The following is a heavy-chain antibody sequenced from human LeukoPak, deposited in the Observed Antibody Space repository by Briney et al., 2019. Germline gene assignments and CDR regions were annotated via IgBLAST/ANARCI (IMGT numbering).Heavy chain of an antibody. CDR1: GFKVSSRY. J-gene: IGHJ6*03. V-gene: IGHV3-53*01. Sequence: GGTLRLSCAASGFKVSSRYMSWVRQAPGRGLEWVSVIYSGGSTYYAASVKGRFIISRDNLKNTVFLQVNSLRVEDTAVYYCARDNGAGYYYYLDVWGKGTTVTVSS. D-gene: IGHD6-19*01. CDR3: ARDNGAGYYYYLDV. CDR2: IYSGGST.